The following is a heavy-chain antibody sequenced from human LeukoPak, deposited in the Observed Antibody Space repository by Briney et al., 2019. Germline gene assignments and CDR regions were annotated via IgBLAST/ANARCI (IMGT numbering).Heavy chain of an antibody. D-gene: IGHD6-19*01. CDR2: ISGSGGST. CDR1: GFTFGSYA. V-gene: IGHV3-23*01. Sequence: GGSLRLSCAASGFTFGSYAMSWVRQAPGKGLEWVSAISGSGGSTYYADSVKGRFTIFRDNSKNTLYLQMNSLRAEDTAVYYCASSGPYSSGWYAFDIWGQGTMVTVSS. CDR3: ASSGPYSSGWYAFDI. J-gene: IGHJ3*02.